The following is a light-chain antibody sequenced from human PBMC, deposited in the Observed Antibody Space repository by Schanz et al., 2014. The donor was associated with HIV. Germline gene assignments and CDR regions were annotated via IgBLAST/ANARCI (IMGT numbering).Light chain of an antibody. CDR1: QSISSW. CDR3: QQLSSYPFT. Sequence: DIQMTQSPSTLSASVGDRVTVTCRASQSISSWLAWYQQKPGKAPKLLIYDAITLQPGVPSRFSGSGSGTDFTLSISSLHPEDSATYYCQQLSSYPFTFGGGTKVEIK. CDR2: DAI. J-gene: IGKJ4*01. V-gene: IGKV1-5*01.